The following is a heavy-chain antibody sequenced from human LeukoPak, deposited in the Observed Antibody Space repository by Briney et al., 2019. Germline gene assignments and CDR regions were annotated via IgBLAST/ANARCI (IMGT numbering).Heavy chain of an antibody. V-gene: IGHV1-69*06. D-gene: IGHD1-1*01. Sequence: GASVKVSCKASGGTFSSYAISWVRQAPGQGLEWMGGIIPIFGTANYAQKFQGRVTITADKSTSTAYMELSSLRSEDTAVYYCARGTRSSGSTGGYYYYYMDVWGEGTTVTVSS. CDR2: IIPIFGTA. CDR3: ARGTRSSGSTGGYYYYYMDV. CDR1: GGTFSSYA. J-gene: IGHJ6*03.